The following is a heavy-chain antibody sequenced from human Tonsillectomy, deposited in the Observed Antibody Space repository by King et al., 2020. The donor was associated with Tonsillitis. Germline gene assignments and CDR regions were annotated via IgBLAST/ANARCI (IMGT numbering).Heavy chain of an antibody. D-gene: IGHD3-10*01. Sequence: QLVQSGAEVKKPGASMRVSCQASGNTFTTYAIHWVRQAPGQRLEWMGWINAGNGNTKYSQKFQGRVTITWDTSASTAYMELSSLRSEDTAVYYCAGGGGNYYGSGSYQNWFDPWGQGTLVTVSS. J-gene: IGHJ5*02. CDR2: INAGNGNT. CDR3: AGGGGNYYGSGSYQNWFDP. V-gene: IGHV1-3*01. CDR1: GNTFTTYA.